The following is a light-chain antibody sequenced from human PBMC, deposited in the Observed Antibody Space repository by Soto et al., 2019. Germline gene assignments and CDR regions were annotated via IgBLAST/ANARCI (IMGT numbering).Light chain of an antibody. J-gene: IGKJ3*01. CDR1: QSVSSSY. CDR2: GAS. V-gene: IGKV3-20*01. Sequence: EIVLTQSPGTLSLSPGERATLSCRASQSVSSSYLAWYQQKPGQAPRLLVYGASIRATGIPDRFSGSGSGTDLTLPISRVEPEDFAVYYCQHYGSSPFTFGPGTRVDI. CDR3: QHYGSSPFT.